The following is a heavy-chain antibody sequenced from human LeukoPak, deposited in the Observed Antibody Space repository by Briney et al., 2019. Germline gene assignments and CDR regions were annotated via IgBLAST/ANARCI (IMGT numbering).Heavy chain of an antibody. Sequence: GGSLRLSCGVSGLTFSSYALSWVRQAPGKGLEWVSATSVGGDSTWYRDSVKGRFTISRDNSKNTAYLQMNSLKTEDTAVYYCTRHGKIGDCSSTSCIGTDYWGQGTLVTVSS. V-gene: IGHV3-23*01. CDR2: TSVGGDST. CDR3: TRHGKIGDCSSTSCIGTDY. D-gene: IGHD2-2*03. J-gene: IGHJ4*02. CDR1: GLTFSSYA.